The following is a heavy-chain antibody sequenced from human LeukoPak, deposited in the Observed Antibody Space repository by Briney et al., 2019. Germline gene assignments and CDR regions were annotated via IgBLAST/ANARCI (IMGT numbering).Heavy chain of an antibody. J-gene: IGHJ4*02. CDR3: AKAKGHDYGDYLDY. D-gene: IGHD4-17*01. V-gene: IGHV3-9*01. CDR1: GFTFDDYA. CDR2: ISWNSGSI. Sequence: GRSLRLSCAASGFTFDDYAMHWVRQAPGKGLEWVSGISWNSGSIGYADSVKGRFTISRDNAKNSLYLQMNSLRAEDTALYYCAKAKGHDYGDYLDYWGQGTLVTVSS.